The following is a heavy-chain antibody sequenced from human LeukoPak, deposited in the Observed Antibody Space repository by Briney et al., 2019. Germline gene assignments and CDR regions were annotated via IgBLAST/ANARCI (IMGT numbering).Heavy chain of an antibody. CDR1: GASITASGFY. V-gene: IGHV4-39*01. CDR3: ARRSHSPLGSPY. CDR2: LYYGATN. D-gene: IGHD3-10*01. Sequence: SETLSPTCSVSGASITASGFYWAWVRRPPGKGLEWIGSLYYGATNYYNPSLQSRVTISVDTSKNQFSLDLASVTAADTAVYYCARRSHSPLGSPYWGQGTQVTVSS. J-gene: IGHJ4*01.